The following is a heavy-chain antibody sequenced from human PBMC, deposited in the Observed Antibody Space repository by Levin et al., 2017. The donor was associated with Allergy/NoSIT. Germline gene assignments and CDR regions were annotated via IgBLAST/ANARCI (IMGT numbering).Heavy chain of an antibody. J-gene: IGHJ4*02. D-gene: IGHD7-27*01. CDR3: AKDLRGTNWGHNFDS. Sequence: GESLKISCAASGFSFSSYAMSWVRQAPGKGLDWVSTISGSGGRTYYADSVKGRFTISRDNSKNTLYLQMNSLRAEDTAVYFCAKDLRGTNWGHNFDSWGQGTLVTVSS. CDR1: GFSFSSYA. V-gene: IGHV3-23*01. CDR2: ISGSGGRT.